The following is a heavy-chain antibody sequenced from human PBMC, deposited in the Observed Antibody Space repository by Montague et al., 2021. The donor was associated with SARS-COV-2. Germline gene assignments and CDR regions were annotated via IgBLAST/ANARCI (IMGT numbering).Heavy chain of an antibody. V-gene: IGHV3-23*01. CDR1: GFTFSSYA. CDR3: AKASWIQLWFRTPYFDY. CDR2: ISGSGGST. Sequence: SLRLSCAASGFTFSSYAMSWVRQAPGKGLEWVSAISGSGGSTYYADSVKGRFTISRDNSKNTLYLQMNSLSAEDTAVYYCAKASWIQLWFRTPYFDYWGQGTLVTVSS. D-gene: IGHD5-18*01. J-gene: IGHJ4*02.